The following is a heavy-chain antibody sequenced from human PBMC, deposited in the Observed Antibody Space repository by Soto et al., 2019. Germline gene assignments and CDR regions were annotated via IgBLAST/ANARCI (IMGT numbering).Heavy chain of an antibody. Sequence: GGPLGLSCEPSGFPSNTNSMHGFRQLPGKGLEWLAAIWYDGTQKYYADSVKGRFIISRDNSKKTLYLEMNSLRAEDTAVYYCARAGGTTVTGLWHFDSWGQGTLVTVS. D-gene: IGHD4-17*01. J-gene: IGHJ4*02. CDR3: ARAGGTTVTGLWHFDS. CDR1: GFPSNTNS. V-gene: IGHV3-33*01. CDR2: IWYDGTQK.